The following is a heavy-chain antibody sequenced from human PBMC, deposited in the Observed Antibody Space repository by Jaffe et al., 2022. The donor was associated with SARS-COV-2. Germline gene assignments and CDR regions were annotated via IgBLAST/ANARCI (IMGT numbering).Heavy chain of an antibody. D-gene: IGHD4-17*01. CDR2: ISGSGSTI. Sequence: QVQLVESGGGLVKPGGSLRLSCAASGFTFSDYYMSWIRQAPGKGLECISYISGSGSTIKNADFVKGRFTISRDNAKNSLYLQMNSLRAEDTAVYFCARATLDDYGVLSFDYWGQGTLVTVSS. V-gene: IGHV3-11*01. CDR3: ARATLDDYGVLSFDY. J-gene: IGHJ4*02. CDR1: GFTFSDYY.